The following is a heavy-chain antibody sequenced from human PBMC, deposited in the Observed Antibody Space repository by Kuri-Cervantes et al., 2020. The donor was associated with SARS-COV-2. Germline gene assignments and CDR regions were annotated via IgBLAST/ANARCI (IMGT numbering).Heavy chain of an antibody. CDR1: VFTFSSYA. V-gene: IGHV3-23*01. J-gene: IGHJ6*02. D-gene: IGHD2-8*01. CDR3: PKEGGVLVYYYYGMDG. CDR2: ISGSGGST. Sequence: LKISCAASVFTFSSYAMSWVRKAPGKGLEWVPAISGSGGSTYYADSVKGRFTISRDNSKNTLYLQMNSLRAEDPAVYYCPKEGGVLVYYYYGMDGWGQGTTVTVSS.